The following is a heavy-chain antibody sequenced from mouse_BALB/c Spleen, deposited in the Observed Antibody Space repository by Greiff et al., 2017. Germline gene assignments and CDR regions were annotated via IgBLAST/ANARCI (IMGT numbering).Heavy chain of an antibody. D-gene: IGHD2-4*01. CDR2: INPSTGYT. CDR1: GYTFTSYW. V-gene: IGHV1-7*01. J-gene: IGHJ3*01. Sequence: QVHVKQSGAELAKPGASVKMSCKASGYTFTSYWMHWVKQRPGQGLEWIGYINPSTGYTEYNQKFKDKATLTADKSSSTAYMQLSSLTSEDSAVYYCARGDYDYDWAYWGQGTLVTVSA. CDR3: ARGDYDYDWAY.